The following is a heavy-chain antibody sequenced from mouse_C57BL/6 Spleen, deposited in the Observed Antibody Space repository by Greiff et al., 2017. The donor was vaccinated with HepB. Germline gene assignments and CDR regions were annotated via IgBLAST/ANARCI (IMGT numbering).Heavy chain of an antibody. CDR3: ARGGLFTTVVVPGYFDV. D-gene: IGHD1-1*01. CDR2: ISSGGSYT. J-gene: IGHJ1*03. Sequence: EVKVVESGGDLVKPGGSLKLSCAASGFTFSSYGMSWVRQTPDKRLEWVATISSGGSYTYYPDSVKGRFTISRDNAKNTLYLQMSSLKSEDTAMYYCARGGLFTTVVVPGYFDVWGTGTTVTVSS. CDR1: GFTFSSYG. V-gene: IGHV5-6*01.